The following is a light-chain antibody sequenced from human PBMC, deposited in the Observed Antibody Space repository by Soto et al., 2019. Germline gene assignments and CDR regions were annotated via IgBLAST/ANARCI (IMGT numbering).Light chain of an antibody. J-gene: IGKJ1*01. CDR3: QQRSNWPPWT. CDR2: GAS. V-gene: IGKV3-11*02. Sequence: EIVLTQSPATLSLSPGERATLSCRASQTVSILLAWYQQKPGQAPRLLIFGASKRATGIPDRFSGSGSGRDFTLTISGLEPEDFAVYYCQQRSNWPPWTFGQGTKVDIK. CDR1: QTVSIL.